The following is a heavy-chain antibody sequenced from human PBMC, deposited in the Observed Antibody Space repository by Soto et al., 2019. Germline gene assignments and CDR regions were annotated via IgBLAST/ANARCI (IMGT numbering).Heavy chain of an antibody. V-gene: IGHV4-59*01. J-gene: IGHJ5*02. CDR1: GGSISSYY. Sequence: NPSETLSLTCTVSGGSISSYYWSWIRQPPGKGLEWIGYIYYSGSTHYTPSLKSRVTISVDTSKKQFSLKLSSVTAADTAVYYCARSYDSSGYSWFDPWGQGTLVTVSS. CDR3: ARSYDSSGYSWFDP. CDR2: IYYSGST. D-gene: IGHD3-22*01.